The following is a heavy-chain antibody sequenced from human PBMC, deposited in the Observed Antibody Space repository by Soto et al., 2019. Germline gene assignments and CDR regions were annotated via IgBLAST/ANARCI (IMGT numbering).Heavy chain of an antibody. CDR1: SGSISSSYW. D-gene: IGHD3-10*01. V-gene: IGHV4-4*02. CDR2: IHHSGDT. CDR3: ARIDYGSGSDYNFDY. Sequence: QVQLQESGPRLVTPSGTLSVTCAVSSGSISSSYWWSWVRQPPGERLEWIGEIHHSGDTNYNPSLESRVTISVDKSKNQFSLRLSSVTAADTAVYYCARIDYGSGSDYNFDYWGQGTLVTVSS. J-gene: IGHJ4*02.